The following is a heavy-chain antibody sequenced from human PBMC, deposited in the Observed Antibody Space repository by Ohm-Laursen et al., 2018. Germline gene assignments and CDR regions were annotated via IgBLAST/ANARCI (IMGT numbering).Heavy chain of an antibody. CDR2: IYYSGST. D-gene: IGHD3-3*01. Sequence: SDTLYLTCSVSGGSISSSSYCWGWIRQPPGKGLEWIGNIYYSGSTYYNPSLRSRLTVSVDTSKNQFSLKLSSVTATDTAVYYCARAFWNGYNDAFDVWGQGTMVTVSS. J-gene: IGHJ3*01. CDR3: ARAFWNGYNDAFDV. V-gene: IGHV4-39*01. CDR1: GGSISSSSYC.